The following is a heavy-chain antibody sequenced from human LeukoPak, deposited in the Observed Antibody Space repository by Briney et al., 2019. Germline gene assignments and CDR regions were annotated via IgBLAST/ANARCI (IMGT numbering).Heavy chain of an antibody. Sequence: GGSLRLSCAASGFTFDDYAMHWVRQAPRKGLEWVSLISWDGGSTYYADSVKGRFTISRDNSKNSLYLQMNSLRAEDTALYYCAKDPFGYCSGGSCYSGYFHHWGQGTLVTVSS. D-gene: IGHD2-15*01. CDR3: AKDPFGYCSGGSCYSGYFHH. CDR1: GFTFDDYA. CDR2: ISWDGGST. V-gene: IGHV3-43D*03. J-gene: IGHJ1*01.